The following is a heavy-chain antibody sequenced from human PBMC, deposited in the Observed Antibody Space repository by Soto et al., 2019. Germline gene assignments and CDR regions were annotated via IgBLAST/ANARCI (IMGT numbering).Heavy chain of an antibody. J-gene: IGHJ6*03. CDR3: ARGWARIAAGGQGSCMDV. V-gene: IGHV1-69*01. D-gene: IGHD6-13*01. CDR2: IIPISGTA. Sequence: SVKGSCNASGGTFSSYSISWVRQAPGQGLEWMGGIIPISGTANYAQKFQGRVTITADASTSTAYMELSSLRSDDTAVYYCARGWARIAAGGQGSCMDVWGKGSTVSVSS. CDR1: GGTFSSYS.